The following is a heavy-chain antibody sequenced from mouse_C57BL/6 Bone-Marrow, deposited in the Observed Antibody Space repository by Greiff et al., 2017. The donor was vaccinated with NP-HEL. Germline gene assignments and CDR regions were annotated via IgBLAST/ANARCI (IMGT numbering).Heavy chain of an antibody. V-gene: IGHV3-6*01. CDR2: ISYDGSN. Sequence: VQLKESGPGLVKPSQSLSLPCSVTGYSITSGYYWNWIRQFPGNKLEWMGYISYDGSNNYNPSLKNRISITRDTSKNQFFLKLNSVTTEDTATYYCAIYYYGSRENYFDYWGQGTTLTVSS. CDR1: GYSITSGYY. CDR3: AIYYYGSRENYFDY. D-gene: IGHD1-1*01. J-gene: IGHJ2*01.